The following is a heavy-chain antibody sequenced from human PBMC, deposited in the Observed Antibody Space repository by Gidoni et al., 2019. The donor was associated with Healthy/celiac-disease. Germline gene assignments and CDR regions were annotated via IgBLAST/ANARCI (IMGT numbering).Heavy chain of an antibody. Sequence: EVQLVESGGGLVKPGGSLRLSCAASGFTFSSYSMNWVRQAPGKGLEWVSSISSSSSYIYYADSVKGRFTISRDNAKNSLYLQMNSLRAEDTAVYYCARDGQGIAARDYYMDVWGKGTTVTVSS. CDR2: ISSSSSYI. V-gene: IGHV3-21*01. D-gene: IGHD6-6*01. J-gene: IGHJ6*03. CDR3: ARDGQGIAARDYYMDV. CDR1: GFTFSSYS.